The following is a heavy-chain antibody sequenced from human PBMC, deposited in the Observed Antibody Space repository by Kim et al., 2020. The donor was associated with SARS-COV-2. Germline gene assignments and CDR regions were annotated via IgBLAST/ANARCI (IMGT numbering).Heavy chain of an antibody. CDR3: ARARGIAVAGRIDY. Sequence: PARKGRVTISVDTSKNQFSLKLSSVTAADTAVYYCARARGIAVAGRIDYWGQGTLVTVSS. D-gene: IGHD6-19*01. J-gene: IGHJ4*02. V-gene: IGHV4-31*02.